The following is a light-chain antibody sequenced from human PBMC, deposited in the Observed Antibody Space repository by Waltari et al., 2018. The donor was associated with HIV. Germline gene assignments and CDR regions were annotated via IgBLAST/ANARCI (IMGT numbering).Light chain of an antibody. CDR3: QVWDISSDQVV. Sequence: SYALTQVPSMSVAPGQTAKINCGGHNIGSQTVHWYQQKPGQAPVLVGYDEIYRPSGGPERFSGSKAGKSATLTISRVEPGSEAVYVCQVWDISSDQVVCGGGTKLTVL. CDR2: DEI. CDR1: NIGSQT. V-gene: IGLV3-21*02. J-gene: IGLJ2*01.